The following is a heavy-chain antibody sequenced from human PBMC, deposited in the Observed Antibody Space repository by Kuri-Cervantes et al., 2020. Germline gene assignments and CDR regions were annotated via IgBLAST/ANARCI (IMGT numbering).Heavy chain of an antibody. V-gene: IGHV3-9*01. CDR1: GFTLSNYG. CDR2: ISWNSGSI. D-gene: IGHD2/OR15-2a*01. CDR3: AKDGYYGTTKYYFDY. Sequence: GGSLRLSCAASGFTLSNYGIHWVRQAPGKGLEWVSGISWNSGSIGYADSVKGRFTISRDNAKNSLYLQMSSLRAEDTALYYCAKDGYYGTTKYYFDYWGQGTLVTVSS. J-gene: IGHJ4*02.